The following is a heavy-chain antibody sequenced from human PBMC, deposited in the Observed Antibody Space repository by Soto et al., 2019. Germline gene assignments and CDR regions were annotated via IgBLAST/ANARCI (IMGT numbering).Heavy chain of an antibody. CDR1: GFTVSTSY. Sequence: PGGSLRLSCAAPGFTVSTSYMSWVRQVPGKGLEWVSIIYSDGYTYYAASVKDRFTISRDNSKNTLYLQMNSLSADDTAVYFCTKETTPFWGIVTIDYWGQGTLVTVSS. V-gene: IGHV3-66*01. J-gene: IGHJ4*02. CDR3: TKETTPFWGIVTIDY. CDR2: IYSDGYT. D-gene: IGHD3-16*01.